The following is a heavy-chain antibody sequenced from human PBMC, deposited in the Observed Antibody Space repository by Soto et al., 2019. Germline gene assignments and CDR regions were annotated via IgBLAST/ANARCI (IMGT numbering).Heavy chain of an antibody. J-gene: IGHJ3*01. Sequence: PVGSVRLSCASYVVTFSNAWMSCVRHSPGKWLEWVGRIKRKTDGGTTDYAAPVKGRFTISRDDSKNTRYLQMNSLKTEDTAVYYRTPANSPIIVVLAAATGRVRDGFDFWGQGTLVSVSS. CDR1: VVTFSNAW. CDR2: IKRKTDGGTT. V-gene: IGHV3-15*01. D-gene: IGHD2-15*01. CDR3: TPANSPIIVVLAAATGRVRDGFDF.